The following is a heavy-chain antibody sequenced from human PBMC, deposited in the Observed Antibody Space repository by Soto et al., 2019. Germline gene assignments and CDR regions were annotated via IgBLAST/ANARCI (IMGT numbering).Heavy chain of an antibody. V-gene: IGHV4-34*01. CDR1: GGSFSGYY. J-gene: IGHJ4*02. CDR2: INHSGST. CDR3: ARDKITGLFDY. Sequence: QVQLQQWGAGLLKPSETLSLTCAVYGGSFSGYYWTWIRQPPGTGLEWIGEINHSGSTNYNPSLKSRVTISVDTSKNHFSLKLTSVTDADTAVYYCARDKITGLFDYWGQGTLVTVSS. D-gene: IGHD2-8*02.